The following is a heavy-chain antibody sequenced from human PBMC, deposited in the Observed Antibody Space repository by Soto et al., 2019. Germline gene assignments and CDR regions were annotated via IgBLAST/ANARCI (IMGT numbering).Heavy chain of an antibody. CDR3: ARELKVVPDY. D-gene: IGHD2-15*01. V-gene: IGHV1-3*01. J-gene: IGHJ4*02. CDR2: INAGSGNT. CDR1: GYTFTSYA. Sequence: GASVKVSCKASGYTFTSYAMHWVRQAPGQRLEWMGWINAGSGNTKYSQKFQGRVTITRDTSASTAYMELSSLRSEDTAVYYCARELKVVPDYWGQGTLVTVSS.